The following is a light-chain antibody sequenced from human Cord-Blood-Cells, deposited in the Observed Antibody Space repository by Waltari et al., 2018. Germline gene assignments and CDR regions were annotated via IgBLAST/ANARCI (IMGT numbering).Light chain of an antibody. CDR3: CSYAGSSTLV. V-gene: IGLV2-23*01. Sequence: QSALTQPASVSGSPGQSITISCTGTSSDVGSYNLASWYQPHPGKAPKLMIYEGSKRPSGVSNRFSGSKSCNTASLTISGLQAEDEADYYCCSYAGSSTLVFGGGTKLTVL. CDR2: EGS. CDR1: SSDVGSYNL. J-gene: IGLJ3*02.